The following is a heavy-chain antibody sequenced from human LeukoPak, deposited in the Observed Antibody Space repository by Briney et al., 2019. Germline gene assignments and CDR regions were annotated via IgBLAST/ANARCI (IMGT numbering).Heavy chain of an antibody. CDR3: ARIYYSSSYDYWYFDL. J-gene: IGHJ2*01. V-gene: IGHV4-38-2*02. D-gene: IGHD6-13*01. CDR2: IHQSGNT. Sequence: SETLSLTCTVSGYSISSGYYWGWIRQPPGKGLEWIGSIHQSGNTFYNPSLKSRVTISVDTSKNQFSLKLSPVTAADTAVYYCARIYYSSSYDYWYFDLWGRGTLVTVSS. CDR1: GYSISSGYY.